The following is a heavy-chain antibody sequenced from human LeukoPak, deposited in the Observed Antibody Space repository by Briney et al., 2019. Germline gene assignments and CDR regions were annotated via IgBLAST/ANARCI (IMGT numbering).Heavy chain of an antibody. CDR1: GFSISSGYY. CDR2: MYHSGST. CDR3: ARRPTGYNRRGFDY. Sequence: SETLSLTCTVSGFSISSGYYWGWIRQPPGKGLEWIGSMYHSGSTYYTPSLKSRVTISVDTSKNQFSLKLSSVTAADTAVYYCARRPTGYNRRGFDYWGQGTLVTVSS. V-gene: IGHV4-38-2*02. J-gene: IGHJ4*02. D-gene: IGHD5-24*01.